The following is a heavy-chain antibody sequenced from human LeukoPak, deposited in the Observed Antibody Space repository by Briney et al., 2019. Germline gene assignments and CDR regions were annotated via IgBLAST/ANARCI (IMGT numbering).Heavy chain of an antibody. V-gene: IGHV3-21*01. Sequence: PGGSLRLSCAASGFTFSSYSMNWVRQAPGKGLEWVSSISSSSSYIYYADSVKGRFTISRDNAKNSLYLQMNSLRAEDTAVYYCARDRGGSGRYYGGPYYFDYWGQGTLVTVSS. D-gene: IGHD3-10*01. CDR3: ARDRGGSGRYYGGPYYFDY. CDR2: ISSSSSYI. CDR1: GFTFSSYS. J-gene: IGHJ4*02.